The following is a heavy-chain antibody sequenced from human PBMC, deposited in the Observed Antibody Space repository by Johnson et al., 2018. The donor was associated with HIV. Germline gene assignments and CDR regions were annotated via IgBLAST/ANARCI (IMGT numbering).Heavy chain of an antibody. CDR3: ARAPLIVGATKAFDI. V-gene: IGHV3-30*03. J-gene: IGHJ3*02. Sequence: VQLVESGGGVVQPGRSLRLSCAASGFTFSNYGMHWVRQAPGKGLEWVAVISYDGTNKYYADSVKGRFTITRDNSKNTLYLQMNSLRAEDSAVFYCARAPLIVGATKAFDIWGQGTMVTVSS. D-gene: IGHD1-26*01. CDR2: ISYDGTNK. CDR1: GFTFSNYG.